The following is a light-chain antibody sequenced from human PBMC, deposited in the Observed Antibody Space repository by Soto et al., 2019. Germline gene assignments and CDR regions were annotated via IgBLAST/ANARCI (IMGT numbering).Light chain of an antibody. CDR1: QSVGSS. V-gene: IGKV3-15*01. CDR2: RAS. CDR3: QQSHNWPLT. Sequence: EIVLTQSPGTLSLSPGERATPACRASQSVGSSLGWYQQKPGQAPRLLIYRASTRATGIPARFSGSGSGTEFTLTINSLQSADFAVYYCQQSHNWPLTFGQGTKVDIK. J-gene: IGKJ1*01.